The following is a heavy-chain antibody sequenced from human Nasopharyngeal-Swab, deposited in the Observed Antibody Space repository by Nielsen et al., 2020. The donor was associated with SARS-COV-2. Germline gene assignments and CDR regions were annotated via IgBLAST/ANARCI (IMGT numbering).Heavy chain of an antibody. CDR3: ARKFYYYYYDMDV. CDR2: INHSGST. V-gene: IGHV4-34*01. Sequence: SETLSLTCAVYGGSFSGYYWSWIRQPPGKGLEWIGEINHSGSTNYNPSLKSRVTISVDTSKNQFSLKLSSVTAADTAVYYCARKFYYYYYDMDVWGKGTTVTVSS. J-gene: IGHJ6*03. CDR1: GGSFSGYY.